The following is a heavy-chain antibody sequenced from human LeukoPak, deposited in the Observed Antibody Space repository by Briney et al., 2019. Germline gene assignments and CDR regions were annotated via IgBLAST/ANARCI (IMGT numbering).Heavy chain of an antibody. CDR3: TTGYGGV. Sequence: PGGSLRLSCAASGFTFSIFEMNWVRQAPGKGLEWVGLIKSKTDGGGADFAAPVKGRFTISRDDSKNTLYLQMNSLKSEDTAVYYCTTGYGGVWGQGTTVTVSS. V-gene: IGHV3-15*01. D-gene: IGHD2-15*01. J-gene: IGHJ6*02. CDR2: IKSKTDGGGA. CDR1: GFTFSIFE.